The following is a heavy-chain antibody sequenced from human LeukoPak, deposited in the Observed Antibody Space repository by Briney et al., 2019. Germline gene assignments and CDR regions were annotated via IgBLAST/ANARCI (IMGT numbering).Heavy chain of an antibody. D-gene: IGHD6-13*01. Sequence: QTLSLTCAICGDSVSSNRAVWKSIRQSPSRVLECQGRTYYRSKWYSDYAVSVNSQKTLNPDTSKNQFSLQQNSVTPEDTAVYYCARIAAAGTGFDYWGQGTLVTVSS. V-gene: IGHV6-1*01. CDR1: GDSVSSNRAV. J-gene: IGHJ4*02. CDR3: ARIAAAGTGFDY. CDR2: TYYRSKWYS.